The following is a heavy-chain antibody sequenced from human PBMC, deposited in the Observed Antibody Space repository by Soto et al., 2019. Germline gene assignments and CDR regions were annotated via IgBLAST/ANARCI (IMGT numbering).Heavy chain of an antibody. CDR1: GFTFSSYA. CDR3: AKFYGGNSAHTYTIDP. J-gene: IGHJ5*02. Sequence: EVQLLESGGGLVQPGVSLRLSCAASGFTFSSYAMSWVRQAPGKGLEWVSTISASGGRKHYADSVKGRFTISRDNSKNTLYLQMNSLRAEDTAVYYCAKFYGGNSAHTYTIDPWGQGTLVTVSS. D-gene: IGHD2-21*02. V-gene: IGHV3-23*01. CDR2: ISASGGRK.